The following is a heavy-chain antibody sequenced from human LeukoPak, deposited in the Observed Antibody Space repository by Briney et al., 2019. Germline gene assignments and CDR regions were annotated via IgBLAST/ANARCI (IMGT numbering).Heavy chain of an antibody. D-gene: IGHD2-21*02. CDR2: ICSSGNTI. CDR1: GFTFSDNG. CDR3: VRGLKTAYNYFDY. Sequence: QSGGSLRLSCAASGFTFSDNGMNWVRQAPEKGLEWISYICSSGNTIFYADSVRGRFTISRDNAKNSLFLQMNSLRVEDTAVYYCVRGLKTAYNYFDYWGQGTLVTVSS. J-gene: IGHJ4*02. V-gene: IGHV3-48*04.